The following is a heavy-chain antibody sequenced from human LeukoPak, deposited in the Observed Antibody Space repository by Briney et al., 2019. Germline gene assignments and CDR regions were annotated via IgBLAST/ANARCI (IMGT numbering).Heavy chain of an antibody. Sequence: GGSLRLSCADSGFTFSSYEMNWVRQAPGKGLEWVSYISSSGSTIYYADSVKGRFTISRDNAKNSLYLQMNSLRAEDTAVYYCARPSRGVIPYYWGQGTLVTVSS. V-gene: IGHV3-48*03. CDR2: ISSSGSTI. D-gene: IGHD3-10*01. CDR1: GFTFSSYE. CDR3: ARPSRGVIPYY. J-gene: IGHJ4*02.